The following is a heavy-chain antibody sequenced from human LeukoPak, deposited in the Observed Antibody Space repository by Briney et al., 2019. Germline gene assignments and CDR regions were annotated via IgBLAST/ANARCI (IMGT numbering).Heavy chain of an antibody. Sequence: SETLSLTCTVSSGSISIYYCSWIRQPPGKGLEWIGYIYYSGSTNYNPSLKSRVTISVDTSKNQFSLKLSSVTAADTAVYYCARVGYSSGADYYYGMDVWGQGTTVTVSS. CDR1: SGSISIYY. CDR3: ARVGYSSGADYYYGMDV. D-gene: IGHD6-19*01. V-gene: IGHV4-59*01. J-gene: IGHJ6*02. CDR2: IYYSGST.